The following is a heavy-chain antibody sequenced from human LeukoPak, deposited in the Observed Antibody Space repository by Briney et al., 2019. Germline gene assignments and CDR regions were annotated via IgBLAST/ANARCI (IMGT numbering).Heavy chain of an antibody. J-gene: IGHJ5*02. CDR2: IYYSGST. CDR1: GGSISSYY. CDR3: ARMGVVVNWFDP. D-gene: IGHD2-15*01. V-gene: IGHV4-59*01. Sequence: SETLSFTCTVSGGSISSYYWSWIRQPPGKGLEWIGYIYYSGSTNYNPSLKSRVTISVDTSKNQFSLKLSSVTAADTAVYYCARMGVVVNWFDPWGQGTLVTVSS.